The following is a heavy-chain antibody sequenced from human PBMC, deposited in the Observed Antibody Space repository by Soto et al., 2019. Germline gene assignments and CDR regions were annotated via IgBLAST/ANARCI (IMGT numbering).Heavy chain of an antibody. J-gene: IGHJ6*02. V-gene: IGHV1-18*01. CDR1: GYTSSSYG. Sequence: ASVKVSCKAIGYTSSSYGINWVRQAPGQGLEWMGWISVFNGDTKYAQKFQGRVAITKDPGTSTAHMELRSLRSDDAAVYFCATKDDHKDDQPYYYGMDIWGQGTTVTAP. CDR2: ISVFNGDT. D-gene: IGHD3-16*01. CDR3: ATKDDHKDDQPYYYGMDI.